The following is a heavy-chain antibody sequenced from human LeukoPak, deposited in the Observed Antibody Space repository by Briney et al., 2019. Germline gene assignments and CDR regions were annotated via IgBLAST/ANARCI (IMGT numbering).Heavy chain of an antibody. D-gene: IGHD3-22*01. V-gene: IGHV3-48*01. J-gene: IGHJ4*02. CDR2: IRSGGTNT. CDR1: GFTFSSFS. Sequence: GGSLRLSCAASGFTFSSFSMNWVRQAPGKGLEWVSYIRSGGTNTDYTGSVKGRFTISRDNSKNTLYLQMNSLRAEDTAVYYCAKVLYDSSGYYFWGSDYWGQGTLVTISS. CDR3: AKVLYDSSGYYFWGSDY.